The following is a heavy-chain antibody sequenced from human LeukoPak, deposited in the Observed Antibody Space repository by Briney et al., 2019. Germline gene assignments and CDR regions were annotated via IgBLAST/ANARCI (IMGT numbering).Heavy chain of an antibody. Sequence: ASVKVSCKASGYTFTSNAIQWVRLAPGQRLEWMGWINAGNGNTKYSQKFQGRVTITRDTSASTAYMELSSLRSEDTAVYYCARDSPPDYYYGMDVWGQGTTVTVSS. J-gene: IGHJ6*02. CDR1: GYTFTSNA. V-gene: IGHV1-3*01. CDR2: INAGNGNT. CDR3: ARDSPPDYYYGMDV.